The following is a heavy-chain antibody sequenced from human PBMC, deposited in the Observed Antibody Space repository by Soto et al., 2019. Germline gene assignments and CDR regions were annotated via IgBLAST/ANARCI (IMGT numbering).Heavy chain of an antibody. Sequence: SETLSLTCIVSGGSISNYYWSWIRQPPGKGLEWIGYIYYSGSTNYNPSLTSRVTISVDTSKNQFSLKLSSVTAADTAVYYCARETTTIRGVNYDYWGQGTLVTVSS. CDR1: GGSISNYY. CDR3: ARETTTIRGVNYDY. D-gene: IGHD3-10*01. V-gene: IGHV4-59*01. J-gene: IGHJ4*02. CDR2: IYYSGST.